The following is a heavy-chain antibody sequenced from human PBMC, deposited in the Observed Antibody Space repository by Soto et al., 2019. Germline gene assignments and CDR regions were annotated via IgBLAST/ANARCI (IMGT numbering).Heavy chain of an antibody. CDR2: INAGNGNT. CDR3: ARSIVVVTALDY. J-gene: IGHJ4*02. Sequence: QVQLVQSGAEEKKPGASVKVSCKASGYTFTSYAMHLGLQAPGQRLEWMGWINAGNGNTKYSLKFQGRVPITRDTSASTAYRELSSLRSEDTAVYYCARSIVVVTALDYWGQGTLVTVSS. V-gene: IGHV1-3*05. CDR1: GYTFTSYA. D-gene: IGHD2-21*02.